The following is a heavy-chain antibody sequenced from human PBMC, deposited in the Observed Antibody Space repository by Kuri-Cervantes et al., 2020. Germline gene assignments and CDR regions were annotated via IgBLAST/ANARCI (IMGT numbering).Heavy chain of an antibody. CDR2: MYPNSGNT. J-gene: IGHJ4*02. Sequence: ASVNVSCKPSGYTFTTYDINWVRQATGQGLEWMGWMYPNSGNTGYAQKFQGRVTMTRNTSISTAYMELSSLRSEDTAVYYCAILGMGYGRGGSCHRGAFDYWGQGTLVTVSS. D-gene: IGHD2-15*01. CDR3: AILGMGYGRGGSCHRGAFDY. CDR1: GYTFTTYD. V-gene: IGHV1-8*01.